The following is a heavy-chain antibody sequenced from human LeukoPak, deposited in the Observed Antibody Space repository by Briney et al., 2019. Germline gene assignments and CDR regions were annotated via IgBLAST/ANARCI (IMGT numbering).Heavy chain of an antibody. V-gene: IGHV3-23*01. CDR3: AKGSVDTSYIDY. Sequence: GGSLRLSCAASGFTFSNFAMTWVRLAPGRGLEWASTVSGSGDSTHFADSVKGRFTISRDNSKNTLYLQMNRLRVEDTALYYCAKGSVDTSYIDYWGQGTLVTVSS. J-gene: IGHJ4*02. CDR2: VSGSGDST. D-gene: IGHD3-10*01. CDR1: GFTFSNFA.